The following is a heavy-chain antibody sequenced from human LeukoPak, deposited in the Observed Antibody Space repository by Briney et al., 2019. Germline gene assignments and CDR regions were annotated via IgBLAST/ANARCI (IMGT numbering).Heavy chain of an antibody. V-gene: IGHV4-34*01. J-gene: IGHJ6*03. D-gene: IGHD6-13*01. Sequence: SETLSLTCAVYGGSFSGYYWSWIRQPPGKGLEWIGEINHSGSTNYNPSLKSRVTISVDTSKNKFSLKLSSVTAADTAVYYCARIEEQLGTTLYYYYYMDVWGKGTTVTVSS. CDR1: GGSFSGYY. CDR2: INHSGST. CDR3: ARIEEQLGTTLYYYYYMDV.